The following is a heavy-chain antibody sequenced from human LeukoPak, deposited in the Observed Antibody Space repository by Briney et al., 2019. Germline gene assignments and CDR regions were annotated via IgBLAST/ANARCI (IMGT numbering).Heavy chain of an antibody. CDR2: VYGDGSSA. D-gene: IGHD2/OR15-2a*01. V-gene: IGHV3-74*01. CDR3: VRDVIR. CDR1: EFTFNDYW. Sequence: PGGSLRLSCAASEFTFNDYWMHWVRQAPGKGLVWVSRVYGDGSSATYADSVRGRFTISRDNAKNTLYLQMNSLRAEDTAVYFCVRDVIRWGQGTLVTVSS. J-gene: IGHJ4*02.